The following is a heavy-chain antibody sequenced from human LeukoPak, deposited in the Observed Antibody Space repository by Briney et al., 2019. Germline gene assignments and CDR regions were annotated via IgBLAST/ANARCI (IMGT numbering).Heavy chain of an antibody. Sequence: PSETLSLTCTVSGGSFSSYYWSWIRQPPWKGVEWIGYIYYSGSTIYNPSLKSRVAMSVDTSKDQFSLKLTSVTAADTALYYCARQGSVGLADAFDVWGQGTMVTVSS. CDR3: ARQGSVGLADAFDV. V-gene: IGHV4-59*08. J-gene: IGHJ3*01. CDR1: GGSFSSYY. D-gene: IGHD3/OR15-3a*01. CDR2: IYYSGST.